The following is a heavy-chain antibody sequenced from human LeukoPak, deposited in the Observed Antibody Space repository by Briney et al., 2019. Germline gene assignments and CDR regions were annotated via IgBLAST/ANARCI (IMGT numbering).Heavy chain of an antibody. CDR1: GFTFSSYS. J-gene: IGHJ4*02. D-gene: IGHD2-15*01. CDR3: ARDAASGGYHY. Sequence: GGSLRLSCAASGFTFSSYSMNWVRQAPGKGLEWVSSISSSSSYIYYADSVKGRFTISRDNAKNSLCLQMNSLRAEDTAVYYCARDAASGGYHYWGQGTLVTVSS. CDR2: ISSSSSYI. V-gene: IGHV3-21*01.